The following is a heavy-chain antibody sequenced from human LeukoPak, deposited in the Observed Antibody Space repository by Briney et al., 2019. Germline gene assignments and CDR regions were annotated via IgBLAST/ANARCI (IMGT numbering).Heavy chain of an antibody. CDR2: IRSKAYGGTT. D-gene: IGHD2-15*01. CDR1: GFTFSDYA. V-gene: IGHV3-49*04. CDR3: TRDRSGDAVVPALYGMDV. J-gene: IGHJ6*02. Sequence: GGSLRLSCTASGFTFSDYAMSWVRQAPGKGLEWVGFIRSKAYGGTTEYAASVKGRFTISRDDSKSIAYLQMNSLKTEDTAVYYCTRDRSGDAVVPALYGMDVWGQGTTVTVSS.